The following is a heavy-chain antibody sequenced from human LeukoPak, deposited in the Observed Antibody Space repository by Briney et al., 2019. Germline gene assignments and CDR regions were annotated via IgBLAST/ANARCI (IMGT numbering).Heavy chain of an antibody. Sequence: ASVKVSCKASGYTFTSYYMHWVRQAPGQGLEWMRIVNPSGGSTSYAQKFQGRVTMTRDTSTSTVYMELSSLRSEDTAVYYCARQPCTNGICYNWYFDLWGRGTLVTVSS. CDR1: GYTFTSYY. CDR2: VNPSGGST. J-gene: IGHJ2*01. CDR3: ARQPCTNGICYNWYFDL. V-gene: IGHV1-46*01. D-gene: IGHD2-8*01.